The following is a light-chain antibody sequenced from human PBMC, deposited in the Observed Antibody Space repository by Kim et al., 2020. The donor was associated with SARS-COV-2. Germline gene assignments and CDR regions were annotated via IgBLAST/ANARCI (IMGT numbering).Light chain of an antibody. CDR2: FDS. CDR3: QVWDSSSAHWV. Sequence: SYELTQPPSVSVVPGKTATITCGGKSIGNKAAHWYQQRPGQAPVLVIYFDSDRPSGIPDRFSATNSGNTATLSISRVEAGDEADYYCQVWDSSSAHWVFGGGTQLTVL. V-gene: IGLV3-21*04. J-gene: IGLJ3*02. CDR1: SIGNKA.